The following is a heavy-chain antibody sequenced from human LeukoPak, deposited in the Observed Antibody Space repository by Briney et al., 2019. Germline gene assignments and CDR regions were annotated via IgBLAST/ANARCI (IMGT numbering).Heavy chain of an antibody. CDR1: GGSISSGSYY. Sequence: PSETLSLTCTVSGGSISSGSYYWTCIPQPSGKVLECIGNIYYSGTTYYNSSLKSRISMSLDTTKNQFSLKLSAVPAADAAMSYCARGPEGSYFPVPDYWGQGTLVTVPS. CDR3: ARGPEGSYFPVPDY. D-gene: IGHD3-10*01. CDR2: IYYSGTT. V-gene: IGHV4-31*03. J-gene: IGHJ4*02.